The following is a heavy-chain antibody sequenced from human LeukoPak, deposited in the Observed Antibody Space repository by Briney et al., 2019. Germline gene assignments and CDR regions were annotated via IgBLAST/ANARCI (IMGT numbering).Heavy chain of an antibody. J-gene: IGHJ4*02. CDR1: GYTFINYA. CDR3: ARLPMETADEGDYFAY. V-gene: IGHV1-69*13. D-gene: IGHD5-18*01. Sequence: SVKVSCKASGYTFINYAISWVRQAPGQGLEWMGGIIPIFGTANYAQKFQGRVTITADESTSTAYMELSSLRSEDTAVYYCARLPMETADEGDYFAYCGQGTLVTVSS. CDR2: IIPIFGTA.